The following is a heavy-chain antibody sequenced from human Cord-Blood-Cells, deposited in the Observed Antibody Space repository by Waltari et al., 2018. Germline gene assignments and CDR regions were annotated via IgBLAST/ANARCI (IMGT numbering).Heavy chain of an antibody. V-gene: IGHV4-38-2*01. Sequence: QVQLQESGPGLVKPSETLSLTCAVSGYSISSGYYWGWIRQPPGKGLEWIGSIYHSGRTYYNPSLKSRVTISVDTSKNQFSLKLSSVTAADTAVYYCARSGVVRYYYGMDVWGQGTTVTVSS. CDR1: GYSISSGYY. D-gene: IGHD3-3*01. J-gene: IGHJ6*02. CDR3: ARSGVVRYYYGMDV. CDR2: IYHSGRT.